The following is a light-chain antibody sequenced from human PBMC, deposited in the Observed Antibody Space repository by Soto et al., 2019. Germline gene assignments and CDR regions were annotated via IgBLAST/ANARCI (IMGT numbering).Light chain of an antibody. CDR1: QSVSSW. J-gene: IGKJ4*01. CDR3: QQYNTYTLT. CDR2: NAS. V-gene: IGKV1-5*03. Sequence: DIQMTQSPSTLSSSVGDRVTITCRASQSVSSWLACYQQKPGKAPKLLIYNASSLEGGGPSRFSGSGSGTEFNITISRLQPDDFATYYRQQYNTYTLTFGGGTTVEIK.